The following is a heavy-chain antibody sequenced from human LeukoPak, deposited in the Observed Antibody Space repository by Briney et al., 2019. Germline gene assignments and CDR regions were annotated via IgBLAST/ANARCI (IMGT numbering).Heavy chain of an antibody. CDR1: GLTFSATW. D-gene: IGHD5-12*01. CDR2: IKSEIDGGAK. J-gene: IGHJ3*02. Sequence: GGSLRLSCAASGLTFSATWMNWVRQAPGKGLEWVGRIKSEIDGGAKDYAAPVQGRFTISRDNSQATLYLQMNSLKTEDTAVYYCTTGGDVIVAGTRAFDIWGQGTMVTVSS. V-gene: IGHV3-15*07. CDR3: TTGGDVIVAGTRAFDI.